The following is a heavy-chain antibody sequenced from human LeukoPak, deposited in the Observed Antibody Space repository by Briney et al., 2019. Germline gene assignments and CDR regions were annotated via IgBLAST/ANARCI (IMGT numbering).Heavy chain of an antibody. D-gene: IGHD5-18*01. CDR2: ISGSGGST. V-gene: IGHV3-23*01. CDR1: GFTFSSYA. J-gene: IGHJ4*02. CDR3: AKDAAMVTRGLFDY. Sequence: GGSLRLSCAASGFTFSSYAMSWVRQAPGKGLEWVSAISGSGGSTYFADSVKGRFTISRDNSKNALYLQMNSLRAEDTAVYYCAKDAAMVTRGLFDYWGQGTLVTVSS.